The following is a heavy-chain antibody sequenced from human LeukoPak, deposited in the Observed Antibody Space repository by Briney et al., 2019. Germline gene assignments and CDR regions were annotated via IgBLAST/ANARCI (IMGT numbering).Heavy chain of an antibody. CDR2: ISGSGGST. Sequence: GGSLRLSCAASGFTFSSYAMSWVRQAPGKGLEWVSAISGSGGSTYYADSVKGRFTISRDNSKNTLYLQMNSLRAEDTAVYYCAKDTRWELTGQWFDPWGQGTLVTVSS. V-gene: IGHV3-23*01. CDR3: AKDTRWELTGQWFDP. CDR1: GFTFSSYA. D-gene: IGHD1-26*01. J-gene: IGHJ5*02.